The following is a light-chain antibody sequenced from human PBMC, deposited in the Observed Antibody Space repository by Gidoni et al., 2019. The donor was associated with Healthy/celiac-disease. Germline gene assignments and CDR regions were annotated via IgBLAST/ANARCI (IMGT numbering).Light chain of an antibody. CDR2: LNSDGSH. V-gene: IGLV4-69*01. CDR3: QTWGTGAWV. Sequence: LVLTQSHSASASLGASVKPTCTLSSGHSSYAIAWLQQQPEKGPRHLMKLNSDGSHTKGDGIPDRFSGSSSGAERCLTISGRQSEDEADYYCQTWGTGAWVFGGGTKLTVL. CDR1: SGHSSYA. J-gene: IGLJ3*02.